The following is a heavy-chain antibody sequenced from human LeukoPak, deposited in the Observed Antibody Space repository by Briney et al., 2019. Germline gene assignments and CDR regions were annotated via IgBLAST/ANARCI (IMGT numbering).Heavy chain of an antibody. CDR2: INRDGSEQ. J-gene: IGHJ4*02. V-gene: IGHV3-7*01. D-gene: IGHD1-26*01. CDR3: AKVGAWELQRVFEN. CDR1: GFTFSSYW. Sequence: QPGGSLRLSCEVSGFTFSSYWMTWARHIPGKGLEWVANINRDGSEQHYVESVKGRFTISRDNGRNPLYLQMDSLRVDDTAVYYCAKVGAWELQRVFENWGQGTLVTVSS.